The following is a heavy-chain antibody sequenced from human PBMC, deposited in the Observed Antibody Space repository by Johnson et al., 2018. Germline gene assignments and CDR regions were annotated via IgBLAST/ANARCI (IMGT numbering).Heavy chain of an antibody. Sequence: QVQLVESGGGLVKXGGSLRLSCAASGFIFNNYYMSWIRQAPGKGLEWGSYINYNGSMIYYADSVKGRFTIPRDNAKNSLYLQMNSLRAEDTAVYYCACQVSVAYWGQGTLVTVSS. D-gene: IGHD1-14*01. CDR1: GFIFNNYY. CDR2: INYNGSMI. V-gene: IGHV3-11*01. J-gene: IGHJ4*02. CDR3: ACQVSVAY.